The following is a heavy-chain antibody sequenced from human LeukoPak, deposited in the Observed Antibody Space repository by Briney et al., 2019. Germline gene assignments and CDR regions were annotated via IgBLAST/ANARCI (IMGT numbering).Heavy chain of an antibody. Sequence: GGSLRLSCAASGFTFSSYSVNWVRQAPGKGLEWVSYISSSSSTIYYADSVKGRFTISRDNAKNSLYLQMNSLRAEDTAVYYCARVVTIHTNWFDPWGQGTLVTVSS. CDR3: ARVVTIHTNWFDP. CDR2: ISSSSSTI. J-gene: IGHJ5*02. D-gene: IGHD3-3*01. CDR1: GFTFSSYS. V-gene: IGHV3-48*01.